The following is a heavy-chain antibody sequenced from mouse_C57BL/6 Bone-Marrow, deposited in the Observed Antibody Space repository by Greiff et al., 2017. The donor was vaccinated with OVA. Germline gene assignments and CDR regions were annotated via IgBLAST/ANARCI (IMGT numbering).Heavy chain of an antibody. CDR2: IHPNSGST. Sequence: VQLQQPGAELVKPGASVKLSCKASGYTFTSYWMHWVKQRPGQGLEWIGMIHPNSGSTNYNEKFKSKATLTVDKSSSTAYMQLSSLTSEDSAVYYCARGITTVVNFYYYAMDYWGQGTSVTVSS. J-gene: IGHJ4*01. CDR3: ARGITTVVNFYYYAMDY. V-gene: IGHV1-64*01. CDR1: GYTFTSYW. D-gene: IGHD1-1*01.